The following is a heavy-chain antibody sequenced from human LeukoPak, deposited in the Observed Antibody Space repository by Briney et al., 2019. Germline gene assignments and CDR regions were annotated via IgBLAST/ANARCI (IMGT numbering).Heavy chain of an antibody. D-gene: IGHD3-9*01. CDR1: GYSISSGYY. CDR3: ARQAGYFDWLDY. J-gene: IGHJ4*02. V-gene: IGHV4-38-2*01. Sequence: SETLSLTCAVSGYSISSGYYWGWIRQPPGKGLEWIGSIYHSGSTYYIPSLKSRVTISVDTSKNQFSLKLSSVTAADTAVYYCARQAGYFDWLDYWGQGTLVTVSS. CDR2: IYHSGST.